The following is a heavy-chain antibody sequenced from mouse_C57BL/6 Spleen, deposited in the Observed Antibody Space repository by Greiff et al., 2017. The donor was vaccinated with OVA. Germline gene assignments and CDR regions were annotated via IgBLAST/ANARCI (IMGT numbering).Heavy chain of an antibody. Sequence: VQLQQSGPELVKPGASVKISCKASGYAFSSSWMNWVKQRPGKGLEWIGRIYPGDGDTNYNGKFKGKATLTADKSSSTAYMQLSSLTSEDSAVYFCARSNYYGSRDAMDYWGQGTSVTVSS. D-gene: IGHD1-1*01. V-gene: IGHV1-82*01. CDR3: ARSNYYGSRDAMDY. J-gene: IGHJ4*01. CDR1: GYAFSSSW. CDR2: IYPGDGDT.